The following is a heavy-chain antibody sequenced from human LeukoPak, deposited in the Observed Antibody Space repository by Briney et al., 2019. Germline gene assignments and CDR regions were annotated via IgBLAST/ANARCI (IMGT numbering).Heavy chain of an antibody. V-gene: IGHV3-23*01. J-gene: IGHJ4*02. CDR3: AKESYSGYDWDFDY. CDR1: GFTFSSYS. CDR2: ISGSGGST. D-gene: IGHD5-12*01. Sequence: TGGSLRLSCAASGFTFSSYSMNWVRQAPGKGLEWVSAISGSGGSTYYADSVKGRFTISRDNSKNTLYLQMNSLRAEDTAVYYCAKESYSGYDWDFDYWGQGTLVTVSS.